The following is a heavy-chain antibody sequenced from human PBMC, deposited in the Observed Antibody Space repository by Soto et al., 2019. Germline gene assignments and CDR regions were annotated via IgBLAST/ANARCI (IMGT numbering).Heavy chain of an antibody. CDR2: IIPIFGTA. V-gene: IGHV1-69*13. Sequence: GASVKVSCKASGGTFSSYAISWVRQAPGQGLEWMGGIIPIFGTANYAQKFQGRVTITADESTSTAYMELSSLRSEDTAVYYCARKYYYGSSGYPSPFDPWGQGTLVTVSS. CDR1: GGTFSSYA. D-gene: IGHD3-22*01. J-gene: IGHJ5*02. CDR3: ARKYYYGSSGYPSPFDP.